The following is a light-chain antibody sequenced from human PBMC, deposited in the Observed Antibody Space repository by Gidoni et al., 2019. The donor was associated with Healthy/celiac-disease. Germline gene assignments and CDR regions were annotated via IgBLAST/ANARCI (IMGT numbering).Light chain of an antibody. V-gene: IGLV1-44*01. CDR2: SNN. CDR1: SSNIGSKS. J-gene: IGLJ2*01. Sequence: QSVLTQPPSASGTPGQRVTISCSRSSSNIGSKSVNWYQQHPGTAPKLLIYSNNQRPSGVPDRFSGSKSGTSASLAISGLQSEDEADYYCAAWDDSRTAVVFGGGTKLTVL. CDR3: AAWDDSRTAVV.